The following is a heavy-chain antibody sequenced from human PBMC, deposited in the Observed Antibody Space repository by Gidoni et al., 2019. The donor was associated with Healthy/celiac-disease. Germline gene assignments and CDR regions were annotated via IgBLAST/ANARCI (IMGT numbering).Heavy chain of an antibody. Sequence: EVQLVESGGGLVQPGGSLRLSCADSGFTVSSNYMSWVRQAPGKGLEWVSVIYSGGSTYYADSVKGRFTISRDNSKNTLYLQMNSLRAEDTAVYYCARVIWLGGYYFDYWGQGTLVTVSS. J-gene: IGHJ4*02. CDR3: ARVIWLGGYYFDY. V-gene: IGHV3-66*01. CDR2: IYSGGST. D-gene: IGHD3-10*01. CDR1: GFTVSSNY.